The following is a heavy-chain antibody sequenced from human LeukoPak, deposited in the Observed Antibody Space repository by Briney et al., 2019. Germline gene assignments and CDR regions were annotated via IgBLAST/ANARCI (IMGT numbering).Heavy chain of an antibody. Sequence: NPSETLSLTCTVSGGSVRSSSFYWGWIRQPPGRGLEWIASMYYSGTTYYNPSLKSRVTTSVDTSKNQFSLNLRSVTAADTAVYYCARVIWFGEMNDSWGQGTLVTVSS. D-gene: IGHD3-10*01. CDR3: ARVIWFGEMNDS. V-gene: IGHV4-39*07. CDR1: GGSVRSSSFY. J-gene: IGHJ4*02. CDR2: MYYSGTT.